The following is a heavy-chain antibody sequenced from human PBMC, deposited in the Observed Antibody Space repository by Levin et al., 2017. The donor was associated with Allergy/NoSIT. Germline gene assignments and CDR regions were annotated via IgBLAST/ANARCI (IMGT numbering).Heavy chain of an antibody. D-gene: IGHD4-17*01. Sequence: GGSLRLACAAYGFPFTDAWMSWVRQAPGKGLEWVGRILSKGSGGTTDYATPVRGRFTISRDDSKSTVYLQMNSLKTEDTAVYYCAWMTTRTTINYWGQGTLVTVSS. CDR2: ILSKGSGGTT. J-gene: IGHJ4*02. CDR3: AWMTTRTTINY. V-gene: IGHV3-15*01. CDR1: GFPFTDAW.